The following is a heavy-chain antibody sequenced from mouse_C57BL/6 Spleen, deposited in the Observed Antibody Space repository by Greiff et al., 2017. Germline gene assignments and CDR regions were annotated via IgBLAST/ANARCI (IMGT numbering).Heavy chain of an antibody. CDR3: ARGGGTGFDY. D-gene: IGHD3-3*01. V-gene: IGHV1-42*01. CDR2: INPSTGGT. Sequence: VHVKQSGPELVKPGASVKISCKASGYSFTGYYMNWVKQSPEKSLEWIGEINPSTGGTTYNQKFKAKATLTVDKSSSTAYMQLKSLTSEDSAVYYCARGGGTGFDYWGQGTTLTVSS. J-gene: IGHJ2*01. CDR1: GYSFTGYY.